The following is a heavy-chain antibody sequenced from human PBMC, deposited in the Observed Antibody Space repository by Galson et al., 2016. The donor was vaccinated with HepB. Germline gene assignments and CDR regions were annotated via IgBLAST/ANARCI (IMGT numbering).Heavy chain of an antibody. CDR2: LNGSGRKT. J-gene: IGHJ3*02. D-gene: IGHD3-3*01. V-gene: IGHV3-23*01. CDR1: GFTFTSYA. CDR3: AKSFVKKDFWSYYLADAFDI. Sequence: SLRLSCAASGFTFTSYALSWVRQAPGRGLEWVSILNGSGRKTYYADSVKGRFTISRDNSKNTLFLQMNSLRVEDTAVYYCAKSFVKKDFWSYYLADAFDIRGQGTTVTVST.